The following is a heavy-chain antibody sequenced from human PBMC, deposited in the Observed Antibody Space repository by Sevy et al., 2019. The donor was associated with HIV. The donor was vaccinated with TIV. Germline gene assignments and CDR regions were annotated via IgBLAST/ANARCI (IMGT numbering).Heavy chain of an antibody. CDR2: IKRYGSEK. V-gene: IGHV3-7*03. J-gene: IGHJ6*02. D-gene: IGHD2-2*01. CDR1: GFTFSNYW. CDR3: ARDCSSTKCLWGLDV. Sequence: GGSLRLSCAASGFTFSNYWMSWVRQAPGKGLEWVANIKRYGSEKYYVASVKGGFTISRDNAKNSLHLQMNSLRAEDTAVYYCARDCSSTKCLWGLDVWGQGTTVTVSS.